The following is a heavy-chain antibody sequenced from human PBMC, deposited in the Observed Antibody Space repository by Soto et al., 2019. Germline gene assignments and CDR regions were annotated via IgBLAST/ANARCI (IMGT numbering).Heavy chain of an antibody. CDR3: AKGGRQWLVTSDFNY. J-gene: IGHJ4*02. D-gene: IGHD6-19*01. CDR1: GFTFSNYA. V-gene: IGHV3-30-3*01. Sequence: GSLRLSCAASGFTFSNYAIHWVRQAPGKGLEWVALISYDGSNKYYADSVKGRFTVSRDNSKNTLFLQMNGLRAEDTAVYYCAKGGRQWLVTSDFNYWGQGALVTVSS. CDR2: ISYDGSNK.